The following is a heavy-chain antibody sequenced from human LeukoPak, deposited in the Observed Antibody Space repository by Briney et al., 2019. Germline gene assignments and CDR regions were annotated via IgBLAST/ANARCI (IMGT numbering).Heavy chain of an antibody. V-gene: IGHV3-21*01. J-gene: IGHJ4*02. CDR3: ARDRGDPIFDY. D-gene: IGHD4-17*01. CDR1: GFTFSSYS. CDR2: ISSSSYI. Sequence: PGGSLRLSCAASGFTFSSYSMNWVRQAPGKGLEWVSSISSSSYIYYADSVKGRFTISRDNAKNSLYLQMNSLRAEDTAVYYCARDRGDPIFDYWGQGTLVTVSS.